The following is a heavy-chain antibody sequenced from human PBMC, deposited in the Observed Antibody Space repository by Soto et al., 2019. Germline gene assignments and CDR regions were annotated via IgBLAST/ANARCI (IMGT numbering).Heavy chain of an antibody. CDR3: ARTRITSTAATFDP. V-gene: IGHV4-59*01. J-gene: IGHJ5*02. CDR2: MSYSGSS. D-gene: IGHD1-20*01. CDR1: GGSLSTYY. Sequence: SETLSLTCTVSGGSLSTYYWNWIRQPPGKGLEWIVYMSYSGSSNYNPSLKSRVTMSVDTSKNQVSLKLSSVTAADTAVYYCARTRITSTAATFDPWGQGTLVTVS.